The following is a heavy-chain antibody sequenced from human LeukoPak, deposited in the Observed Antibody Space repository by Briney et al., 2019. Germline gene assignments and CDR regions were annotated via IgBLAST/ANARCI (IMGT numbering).Heavy chain of an antibody. Sequence: GGSLRLSCAASGFTFSNAWMSWVRQAPGKGLEWVGRIKSKTDGGTTDYAAPVKGRFTISRDDSKNTLYLQMNSLKTKETAVYYCTSSTMVRGVTIYWYFDLWGRGTLVTVSS. J-gene: IGHJ2*01. V-gene: IGHV3-15*01. CDR2: IKSKTDGGTT. D-gene: IGHD3-10*01. CDR1: GFTFSNAW. CDR3: TSSTMVRGVTIYWYFDL.